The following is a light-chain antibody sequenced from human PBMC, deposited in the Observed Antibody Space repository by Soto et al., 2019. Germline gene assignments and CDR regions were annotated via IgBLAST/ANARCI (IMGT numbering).Light chain of an antibody. V-gene: IGKV1-5*01. Sequence: GDRVTITCRASQSISSWLAWYQQKPGKAPKFLIYDASNLESGVPSRFSGSGSGTEFTLTISSLQPDDFETYYCQQYSSYWTFGQGTKVDXK. CDR2: DAS. CDR1: QSISSW. CDR3: QQYSSYWT. J-gene: IGKJ1*01.